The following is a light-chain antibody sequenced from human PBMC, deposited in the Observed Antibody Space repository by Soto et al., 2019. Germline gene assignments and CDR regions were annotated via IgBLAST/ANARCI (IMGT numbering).Light chain of an antibody. CDR1: QSISTY. CDR2: KAS. Sequence: DIQMTQSPSTLSASVGDRVTITCRASQSISTYLAWYQQKPGEAPKLLIYKASSLESGVPSRFSGSGSGTDFTLTISSLQPEDFATYYCQQSYSTPTFGQGTRLENK. V-gene: IGKV1-5*03. J-gene: IGKJ5*01. CDR3: QQSYSTPT.